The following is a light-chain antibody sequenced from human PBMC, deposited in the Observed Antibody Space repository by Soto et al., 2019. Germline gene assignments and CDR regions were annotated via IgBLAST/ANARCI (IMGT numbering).Light chain of an antibody. CDR3: QHQGT. J-gene: IGKJ1*01. CDR2: KAS. V-gene: IGKV1-5*03. Sequence: DIQMTQSPSTLSASVGDRVTITCRASQTISSWLAWYQQKPGKAPKLLIYKASDLESGVPSRFSDSGSGTEFTLTVSSLQPDDFATYYCQHQGTFGQGTKVESK. CDR1: QTISSW.